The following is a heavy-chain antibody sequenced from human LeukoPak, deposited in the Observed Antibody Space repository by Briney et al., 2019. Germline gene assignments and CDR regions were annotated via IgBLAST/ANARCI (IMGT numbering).Heavy chain of an antibody. Sequence: SETLSLTCTVSGDSISGYYWGWIRQPPGKGLEWIGHIYYNGNTNYNASLKGRVAISVDTPKNQFSLKVTSLTAADTAVYYCARPNSGTYPYDAFDIWGQGTMITVS. CDR3: ARPNSGTYPYDAFDI. CDR1: GDSISGYY. V-gene: IGHV4-59*08. D-gene: IGHD1-26*01. CDR2: IYYNGNT. J-gene: IGHJ3*02.